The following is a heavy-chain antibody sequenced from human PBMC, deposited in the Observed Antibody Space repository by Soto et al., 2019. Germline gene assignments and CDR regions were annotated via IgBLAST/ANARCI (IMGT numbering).Heavy chain of an antibody. CDR3: ASLVTSGTYYAY. Sequence: SETLSLTCTVSGGSISDDYWSWIPQPPGKGLEWIGYFSNSGSTNYNPSLKSRVAISVDTSKNQFSLKLSSVTAADTAVYYCASLVTSGTYYAYWGQGTLVTVSS. D-gene: IGHD3-10*01. CDR2: FSNSGST. V-gene: IGHV4-59*08. CDR1: GGSISDDY. J-gene: IGHJ4*02.